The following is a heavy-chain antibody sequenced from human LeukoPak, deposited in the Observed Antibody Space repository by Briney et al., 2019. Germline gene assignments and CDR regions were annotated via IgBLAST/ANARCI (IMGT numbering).Heavy chain of an antibody. CDR2: INHSGST. CDR3: ARALRWLQSNYYYYYGMDV. CDR1: GGSFSGYY. V-gene: IGHV4-34*01. J-gene: IGHJ6*02. D-gene: IGHD5-12*01. Sequence: SETLSLTCAVYGGSFSGYYWSWIRQPPGKGLEWIGEINHSGSTNYNPSLKSRVTISVDTSKNQFSLKLSSVTAADTAVYYCARALRWLQSNYYYYYGMDVWGQGTTVTVSS.